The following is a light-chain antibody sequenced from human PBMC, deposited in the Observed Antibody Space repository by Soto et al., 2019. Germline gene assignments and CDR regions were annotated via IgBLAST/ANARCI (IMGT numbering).Light chain of an antibody. CDR3: QQRNVWPPVT. Sequence: EIVLTQSPATLSLSPGERATLSCRASPSVTNFLAWYQQKPDQAPRLLIYGAFNRATGIPARFSGSGSGTDFTLTISSLEPEDSAVYYCQQRNVWPPVTFGQGTRLEIK. J-gene: IGKJ5*01. CDR1: PSVTNF. V-gene: IGKV3-11*01. CDR2: GAF.